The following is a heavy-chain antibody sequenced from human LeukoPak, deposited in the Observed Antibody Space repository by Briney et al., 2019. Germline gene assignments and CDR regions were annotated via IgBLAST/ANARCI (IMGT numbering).Heavy chain of an antibody. J-gene: IGHJ4*02. CDR3: AKGPNFGSWRAVDY. D-gene: IGHD3-10*01. V-gene: IGHV3-23*01. Sequence: GGSLTLSCAASDSSFSSHDMSWVRQTLEKGLEWVSSISGDGASFYSDSVKGRFTISRDKSENILYLQMNSLRADDTAIYYCAKGPNFGSWRAVDYWGQGSLVTVSS. CDR1: DSSFSSHD. CDR2: ISGDGAS.